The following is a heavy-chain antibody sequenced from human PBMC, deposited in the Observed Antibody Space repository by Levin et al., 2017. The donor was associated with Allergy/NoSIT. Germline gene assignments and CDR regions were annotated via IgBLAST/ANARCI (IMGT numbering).Heavy chain of an antibody. J-gene: IGHJ4*02. V-gene: IGHV5-51*01. CDR3: ARSPRYTTGWSHFDY. CDR2: IYPGDSDT. Sequence: GESLKISCKGSGYSFTTYWIGWVRQMPGKGLEWMGIIYPGDSDTRYSPSFQGQVTISADKSISTAYLQWGSLKASDTAIYYCARSPRYTTGWSHFDYWGQGALVTVSS. CDR1: GYSFTTYW. D-gene: IGHD6-19*01.